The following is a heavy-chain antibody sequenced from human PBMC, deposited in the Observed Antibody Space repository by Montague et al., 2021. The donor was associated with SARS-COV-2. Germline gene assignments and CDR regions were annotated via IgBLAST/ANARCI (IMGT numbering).Heavy chain of an antibody. CDR1: GGSISSSSYY. CDR2: IYYSGST. D-gene: IGHD5-12*01. J-gene: IGHJ4*02. CDR3: ARHDRQWLRVYPYYIDY. V-gene: IGHV4-39*01. Sequence: SETLSLTCTVSGGSISSSSYYWGWIRQPPGKGLEWIGRIYYSGSTYYNPSLKSRVTISLDTSKNQFSLKLSSVTAADTAAYYCARHDRQWLRVYPYYIDYWGQGTPVTVSS.